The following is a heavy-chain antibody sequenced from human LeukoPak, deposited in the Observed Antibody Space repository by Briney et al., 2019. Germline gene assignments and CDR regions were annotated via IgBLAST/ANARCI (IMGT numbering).Heavy chain of an antibody. CDR2: INPSGGST. CDR3: ARAGLLWFGEFNSPFDY. V-gene: IGHV1-46*01. J-gene: IGHJ4*02. Sequence: ASVKVSCKASGYTFTSYYMHWVRQAPGQGLEWMGIINPSGGSTSYAQKFQGRVTMTRDMSTSTVYMELSSLRSEDTAVYYCARAGLLWFGEFNSPFDYWGQGTLVTVSS. CDR1: GYTFTSYY. D-gene: IGHD3-10*01.